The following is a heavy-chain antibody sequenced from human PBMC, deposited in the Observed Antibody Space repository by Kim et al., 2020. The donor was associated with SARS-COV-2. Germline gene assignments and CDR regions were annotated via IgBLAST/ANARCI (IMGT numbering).Heavy chain of an antibody. J-gene: IGHJ4*02. Sequence: QKFQVRVTITKDTSASTAYMELSSLRSEDTAVYYCAGERGYSSRREFVVWGQGTLVTVSS. V-gene: IGHV1-3*01. CDR3: AGERGYSSRREFVV. D-gene: IGHD5-18*01.